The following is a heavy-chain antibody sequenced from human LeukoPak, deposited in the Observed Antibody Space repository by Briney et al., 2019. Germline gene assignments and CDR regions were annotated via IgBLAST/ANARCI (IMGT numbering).Heavy chain of an antibody. Sequence: GGSLRLSCAASGFTFSTYSMNWVRQAPGKGLEWVSSISSSSSYIYYADSVKGRFTISRDNSKNTLYLQMNTLRTEDTAVYYCAKNGLRIYKYYMDVWGKGTTVTVSS. CDR1: GFTFSTYS. J-gene: IGHJ6*03. CDR2: ISSSSSYI. V-gene: IGHV3-21*01. D-gene: IGHD4-17*01. CDR3: AKNGLRIYKYYMDV.